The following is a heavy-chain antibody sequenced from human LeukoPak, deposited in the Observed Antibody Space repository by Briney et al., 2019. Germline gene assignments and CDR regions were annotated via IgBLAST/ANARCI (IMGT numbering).Heavy chain of an antibody. J-gene: IGHJ4*02. CDR1: GGSISSYY. CDR3: ARGVQRWLQLPLFDY. Sequence: SETLSLTCTVSGGSISSYYWSWIRQPPGKGLEWIGYIYYSGSTNYNPSLKSRVTISVDTSKNQFSLKLSSVTAADTAVYYCARGVQRWLQLPLFDYWGQGTLVTVSS. D-gene: IGHD5-24*01. V-gene: IGHV4-59*01. CDR2: IYYSGST.